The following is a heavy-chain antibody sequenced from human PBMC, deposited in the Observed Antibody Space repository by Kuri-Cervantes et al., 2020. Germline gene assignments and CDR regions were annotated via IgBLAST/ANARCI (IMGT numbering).Heavy chain of an antibody. CDR2: IYYSGST. CDR3: NLVGATTKIRTLDY. V-gene: IGHV4-39*07. J-gene: IGHJ4*02. Sequence: GSLRLSCTVSGGSISSGGYYWSWIRQHPGKGLEWIGSIYYSGSTYYNPSLKSRVTISVDTSKNQFSLKLSSVTAADTAVYYCNLVGATTKIRTLDYWGQGTLVTVSS. D-gene: IGHD1-26*01. CDR1: GGSISSGGYY.